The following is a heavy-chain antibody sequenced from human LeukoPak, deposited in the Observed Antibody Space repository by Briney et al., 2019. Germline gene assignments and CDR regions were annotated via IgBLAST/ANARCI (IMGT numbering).Heavy chain of an antibody. CDR3: AKWVTYYYDSSGYLDY. D-gene: IGHD3-22*01. J-gene: IGHJ4*02. Sequence: GGSLRPSCAASGFTFSSYAMSWVRQAPGKGLEWVSAISGSGGSTYYADSVKGRFTISRDNSKNTLYLQMNSLRAEDTAVYYCAKWVTYYYDSSGYLDYWGQGTLVTVSS. CDR2: ISGSGGST. CDR1: GFTFSSYA. V-gene: IGHV3-23*01.